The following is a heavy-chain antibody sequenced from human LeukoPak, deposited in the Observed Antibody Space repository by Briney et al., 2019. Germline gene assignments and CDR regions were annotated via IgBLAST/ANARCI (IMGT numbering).Heavy chain of an antibody. V-gene: IGHV4-59*01. D-gene: IGHD4-17*01. CDR3: ARGNDYGDYGGWY. J-gene: IGHJ4*02. Sequence: SETLSLTCTVSGGSISSYYWSWIRQPPGKGLEWIGYIYYSGSTNYNPSLKSRVTISVDTSKNQFSLKLCSVTAADTAVYYCARGNDYGDYGGWYWGQGTLVTVSS. CDR2: IYYSGST. CDR1: GGSISSYY.